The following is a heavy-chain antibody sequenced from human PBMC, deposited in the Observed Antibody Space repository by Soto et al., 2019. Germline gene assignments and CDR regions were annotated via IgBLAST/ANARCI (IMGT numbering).Heavy chain of an antibody. V-gene: IGHV4-31*03. CDR2: IYYSGST. J-gene: IGHJ3*02. Sequence: PSETLSLTCTVSGGSISSGGYYWSWIRQHPGKVLEWIVYIYYSGSTYYNPSLKSRVTISLDTSNNQFSLKLSSVTSSYTSVYYXSRGKVNMVVGRNDAFDIWGQGKMVTVSS. CDR1: GGSISSGGYY. CDR3: SRGKVNMVVGRNDAFDI. D-gene: IGHD3-22*01.